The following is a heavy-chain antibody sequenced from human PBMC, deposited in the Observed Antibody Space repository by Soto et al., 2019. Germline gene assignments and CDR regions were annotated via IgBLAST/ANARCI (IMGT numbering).Heavy chain of an antibody. CDR1: GLPFNDAW. J-gene: IGHJ4*02. V-gene: IGHV3-15*05. CDR3: TEDRDDVWTGYYIPH. CDR2: VKSRPHGGTT. D-gene: IGHD3-9*01. Sequence: GRSLRLSCAVSGLPFNDAWFSWVRQAPGKGLEWVGRVKSRPHGGTTDYGAFVKGRFTISRDDSKTTVELYMSGLKTDDTGVYYCTEDRDDVWTGYYIPHSGQGAPVTVSS.